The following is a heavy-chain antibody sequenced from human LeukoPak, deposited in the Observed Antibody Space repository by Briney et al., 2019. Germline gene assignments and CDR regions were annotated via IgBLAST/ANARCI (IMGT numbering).Heavy chain of an antibody. J-gene: IGHJ5*02. CDR3: ARLGIAVDNWFDP. CDR1: GGSISSYY. CDR2: IYYSGST. Sequence: SETLSLTCTVSGGSISSYYWSWIRQPPGKGLKWIGYIYYSGSTNFNPSLESRVTMSVDTSKNQFSLKLTSVTAADTAMYYCARLGIAVDNWFDPWGQGTLVTVSS. V-gene: IGHV4-59*01. D-gene: IGHD6-19*01.